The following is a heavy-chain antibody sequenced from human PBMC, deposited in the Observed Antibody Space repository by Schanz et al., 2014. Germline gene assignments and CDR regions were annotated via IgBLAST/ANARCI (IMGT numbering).Heavy chain of an antibody. CDR2: IYYSGST. V-gene: IGHV4-59*01. Sequence: QVQLQESGPGLVKPSETLSLTCTVSSASIRTYYWSWIRQPPGKGLEWIGYIYYSGSTTYNPSLKSRVTISVDTSKKQFSLNLSSVTAADTAVYYCASSSYRLLSYYYAMDVWGQGTTVTVSS. J-gene: IGHJ6*02. D-gene: IGHD1-26*01. CDR3: ASSSYRLLSYYYAMDV. CDR1: SASIRTYY.